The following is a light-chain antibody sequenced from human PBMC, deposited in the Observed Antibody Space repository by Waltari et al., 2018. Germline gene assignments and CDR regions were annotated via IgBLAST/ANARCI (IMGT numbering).Light chain of an antibody. V-gene: IGKV1-9*01. Sequence: DTQLTLSPSFLSASVGERVTITCRASQGISSYLAWYQQKPGKAPKLLIKAASTLQSGVPSRFSGSGSGTEFTLTINSLQPEDFATYYCQQLNSYPVTFGQGTRLEIK. CDR2: AAS. J-gene: IGKJ5*01. CDR3: QQLNSYPVT. CDR1: QGISSY.